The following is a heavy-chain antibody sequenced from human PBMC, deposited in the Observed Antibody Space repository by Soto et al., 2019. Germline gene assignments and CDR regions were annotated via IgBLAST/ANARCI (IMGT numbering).Heavy chain of an antibody. D-gene: IGHD2-15*01. CDR1: GGTFSSYT. CDR2: IIPILGIA. CDR3: ARVRCSGGSCPSEH. Sequence: SVKVSCKASGGTFSSYTISWVRQAPGQGLEWMGRIIPILGIANYAQKFQGRVTITADKSTSTAYMELSSLRSEDTAVYYCARVRCSGGSCPSEHWGQGTLVTVSS. J-gene: IGHJ1*01. V-gene: IGHV1-69*02.